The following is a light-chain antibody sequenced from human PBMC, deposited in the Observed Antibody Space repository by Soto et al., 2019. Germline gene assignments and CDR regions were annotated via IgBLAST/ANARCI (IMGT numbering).Light chain of an antibody. CDR3: QLYGGSHMFS. V-gene: IGKV3-20*01. Sequence: TQSPSSLSASVGDRLTITCRASQSISSSYLAWYQQKPGQSPRLLIYAASSRATGIPDRFSGSGSGTDFTLTISRLEPEDFAVYYCQLYGGSHMFSFGQGTKLEIK. CDR2: AAS. J-gene: IGKJ2*01. CDR1: QSISSSY.